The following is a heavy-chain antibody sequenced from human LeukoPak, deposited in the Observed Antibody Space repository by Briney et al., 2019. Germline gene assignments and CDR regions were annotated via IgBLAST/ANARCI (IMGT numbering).Heavy chain of an antibody. CDR1: GFTFSSYS. CDR2: ISSSSSYI. CDR3: EGGATGLPEY. V-gene: IGHV3-21*06. J-gene: IGHJ4*02. Sequence: GGSLRLSCAASGFTFSSYSMNWVRQAPGKGLEWVSSISSSSSYIYYADSVKGRFTISRDNAKNTVYLQMNSLRDEDTAVYYCEGGATGLPEYWGQGSLVTVSS. D-gene: IGHD1-26*01.